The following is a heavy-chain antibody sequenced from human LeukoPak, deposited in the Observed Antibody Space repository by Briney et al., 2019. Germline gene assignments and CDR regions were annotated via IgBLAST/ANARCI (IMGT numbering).Heavy chain of an antibody. CDR2: ISSSGSTI. D-gene: IGHD2-2*01. J-gene: IGHJ4*02. V-gene: IGHV3-48*03. CDR1: GFTFSSYE. Sequence: GGSLRLSCAASGFTFSSYEMNWVRQAPGKGLEWVSYISSSGSTIYYADSVKGRFTISRDNAKNSLNLQMNSLRAEDTAVYYCARELSVVVPAAFDYWGQGTLVTVSS. CDR3: ARELSVVVPAAFDY.